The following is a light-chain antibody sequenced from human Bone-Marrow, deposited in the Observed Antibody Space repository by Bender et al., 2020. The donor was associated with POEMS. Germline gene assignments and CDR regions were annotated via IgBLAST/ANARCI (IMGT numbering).Light chain of an antibody. CDR2: EVS. V-gene: IGLV2-8*01. Sequence: QSALTQPPSASGSPGQSVTISCTGTSSDVGGYNYVSWYQQHPGKAPKLMIYEVSKRPSGVPDRFSGSKSGNTASLTVSGLQAEDEADYYCQSYDSSLTVFGGGTKVIVL. CDR1: SSDVGGYNY. J-gene: IGLJ3*02. CDR3: QSYDSSLTV.